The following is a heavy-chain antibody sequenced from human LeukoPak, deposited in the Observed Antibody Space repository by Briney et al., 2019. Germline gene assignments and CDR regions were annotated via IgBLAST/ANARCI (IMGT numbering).Heavy chain of an antibody. J-gene: IGHJ6*02. D-gene: IGHD5-12*01. CDR1: GGTFSSYA. Sequence: SVKVSCKASGGTFSSYAISWVRQAPGQGLEWMGGIIPIFGTANYAQKFQGRVTITADESTSTAYMELSSLRSEDMAVYYCALTLVATIMYYYGMDVWGQGTTVTVSS. V-gene: IGHV1-69*13. CDR2: IIPIFGTA. CDR3: ALTLVATIMYYYGMDV.